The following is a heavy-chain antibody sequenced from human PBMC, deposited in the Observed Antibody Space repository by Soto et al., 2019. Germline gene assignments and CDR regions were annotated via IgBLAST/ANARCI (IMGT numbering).Heavy chain of an antibody. V-gene: IGHV1-8*01. Sequence: ASVKVSCKASGYTFTSYDINWVRQATGQGLEWMGWMNPNSGNTGYAQKFQGRVTMTRNTSISTAYMELSSLRSEDTAVYYCARGVRVRGGPLVLYYYYLDVWGKGATVSVS. CDR2: MNPNSGNT. CDR1: GYTFTSYD. D-gene: IGHD3-10*01. CDR3: ARGVRVRGGPLVLYYYYLDV. J-gene: IGHJ6*03.